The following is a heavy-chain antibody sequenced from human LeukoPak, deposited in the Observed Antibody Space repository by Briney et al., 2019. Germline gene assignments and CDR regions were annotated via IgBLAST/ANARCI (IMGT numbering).Heavy chain of an antibody. Sequence: GGSLRLSCAASGFTFSSYSMSWVRQAPGKGLEWVSAISGSGGSTYYADSVKGRFTISRDNSKNTLYLQMNSLRAEDTAVYYCAKRRGLELLYYYYMDVWGKGTTVTVSS. CDR1: GFTFSSYS. J-gene: IGHJ6*03. V-gene: IGHV3-23*01. CDR2: ISGSGGST. D-gene: IGHD1-7*01. CDR3: AKRRGLELLYYYYMDV.